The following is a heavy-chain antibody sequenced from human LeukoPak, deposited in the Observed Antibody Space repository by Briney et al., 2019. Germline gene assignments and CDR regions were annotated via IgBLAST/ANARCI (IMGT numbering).Heavy chain of an antibody. CDR1: GFSFSSYA. CDR3: AKASGWCISSSCLQFDC. CDR2: VGGSGGHI. Sequence: GGSLRLSCAASGFSFSSYAMSWVRQAPGKGLEWVSVVGGSGGHIFYADSVKGRFTISRDNSKNTLYLQMNILRVEDTAVYYCAKASGWCISSSCLQFDCWGQGTLVTVSS. V-gene: IGHV3-23*01. D-gene: IGHD2-8*01. J-gene: IGHJ4*02.